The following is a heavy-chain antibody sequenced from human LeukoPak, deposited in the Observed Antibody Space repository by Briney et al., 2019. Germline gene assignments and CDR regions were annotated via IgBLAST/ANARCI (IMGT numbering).Heavy chain of an antibody. J-gene: IGHJ4*02. Sequence: SETLSLTCTVSGGSISSYYWSWIRQPPGKGLEWIGYISYSGNTNYNPSLKSRVTISVDTSNNQFSLKLTSVTAADTAVYYCARRGSGWFMTDWGQGTLVTVSS. D-gene: IGHD6-19*01. CDR3: ARRGSGWFMTD. CDR1: GGSISSYY. V-gene: IGHV4-59*08. CDR2: ISYSGNT.